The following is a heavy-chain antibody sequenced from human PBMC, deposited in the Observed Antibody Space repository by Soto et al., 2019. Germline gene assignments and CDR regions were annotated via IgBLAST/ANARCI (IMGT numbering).Heavy chain of an antibody. CDR1: GFTFGSYS. V-gene: IGHV3-21*01. Sequence: GGSLRLSCAASGFTFGSYSMNWVRQAPGKGLEWVSSISSSSSYIYYADSVKGRFTISRDNAKNSLYLQMNSLRAEDTAVYYCAREIRGRFDPWGQGTLVTVSS. CDR2: ISSSSSYI. J-gene: IGHJ5*02. D-gene: IGHD3-10*01. CDR3: AREIRGRFDP.